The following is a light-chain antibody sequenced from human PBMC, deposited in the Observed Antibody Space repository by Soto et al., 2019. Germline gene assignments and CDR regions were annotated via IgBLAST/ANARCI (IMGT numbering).Light chain of an antibody. CDR1: RNVIGGYNF. CDR2: DVS. Sequence: QSVLTQPASGSGSPGQSITISCTGTRNVIGGYNFVSWYQQHPDKSPKLIIYDVSNRPSGVSNRFSGSKSGNTASLTISGLQAVVEADYSCGSYTATSTRVFGTGTKVTV. CDR3: GSYTATSTRV. V-gene: IGLV2-14*03. J-gene: IGLJ1*01.